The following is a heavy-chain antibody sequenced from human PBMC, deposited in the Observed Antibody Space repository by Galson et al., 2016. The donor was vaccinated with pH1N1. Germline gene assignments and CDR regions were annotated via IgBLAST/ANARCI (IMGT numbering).Heavy chain of an antibody. J-gene: IGHJ4*02. CDR1: GFSLSTSGMC. V-gene: IGHV2-70*01. CDR3: ARVIYGDYGGVSDY. CDR2: IDLDDGK. D-gene: IGHD4-17*01. Sequence: ALVQPTQTLTLTCAFSGFSLSTSGMCVSWLRQPPGKALEWLALIDLDDGKCYSTSLKTRLTISKDTSKNQVVLTVTNMDPVDTATYYSARVIYGDYGGVSDYWGQGTLVTVSS.